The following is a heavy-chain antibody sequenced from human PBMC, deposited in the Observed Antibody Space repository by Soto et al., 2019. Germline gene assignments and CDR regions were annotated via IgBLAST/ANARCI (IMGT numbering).Heavy chain of an antibody. J-gene: IGHJ5*02. D-gene: IGHD6-6*01. V-gene: IGHV4-61*08. CDR3: ARYSSSSSLFDP. Sequence: SETLSLTCTVSGGSISSGGYYWSWIRQHPGKGLEWIGYIYYSGSTNYNPSLKSRVTISVDTSKNQFSLKLSSVTAADTAVYYCARYSSSSSLFDPWGQGTLVTVSS. CDR1: GGSISSGGYY. CDR2: IYYSGST.